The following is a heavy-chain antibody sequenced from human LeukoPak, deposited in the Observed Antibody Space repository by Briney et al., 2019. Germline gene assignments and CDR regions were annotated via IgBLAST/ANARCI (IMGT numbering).Heavy chain of an antibody. D-gene: IGHD5-18*01. CDR2: INHSGST. J-gene: IGHJ6*03. CDR3: ARGPSWIRYYYMDV. Sequence: PSETLSLTCAVYGGSFSGYYWSWIRQPPGKGLEWIGEINHSGSTNYNPSLKSRVTISVDTSKNQFSLKLSSVTAADTAVYYCARGPSWIRYYYMDVWGKGTTVTVSS. V-gene: IGHV4-34*01. CDR1: GGSFSGYY.